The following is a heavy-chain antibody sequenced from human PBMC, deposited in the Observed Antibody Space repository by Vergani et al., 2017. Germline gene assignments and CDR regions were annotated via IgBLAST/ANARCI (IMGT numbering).Heavy chain of an antibody. CDR3: ARQRPGSGWSPGDFDD. J-gene: IGHJ4*02. CDR2: LSTTGGA. D-gene: IGHD6-19*01. Sequence: QLHLQESGPGLVKPSETLSLTCHVFGVSVTDYNCNWIRQAPGKGLEWIGSLSTTGGATHASHNPSLKSRVSISVDTSKSQFSLRLTSVTAADTAVYFCARQRPGSGWSPGDFDDWGQGILVTVSS. CDR1: GVSVTDYN. V-gene: IGHV4-4*09.